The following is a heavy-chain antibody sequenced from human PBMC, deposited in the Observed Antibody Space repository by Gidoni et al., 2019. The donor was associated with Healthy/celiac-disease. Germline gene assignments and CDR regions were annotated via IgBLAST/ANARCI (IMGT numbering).Heavy chain of an antibody. CDR2: ISGSGCST. CDR1: GFTFSRYA. Sequence: EVQLLESGGGLVQPGGSLRLSCAASGFTFSRYAMRWVRQAPGQVLGKGLEWVSAISGSGCSTYYADSVKGRFTISRDNSKNTLYLQMNSLRAEDTAVYYCAKGVGRMTVPPGSAWVDAFDIWGQGTMVTVSS. J-gene: IGHJ3*02. D-gene: IGHD1-26*01. V-gene: IGHV3-23*01. CDR3: AKGVGRMTVPPGSAWVDAFDI.